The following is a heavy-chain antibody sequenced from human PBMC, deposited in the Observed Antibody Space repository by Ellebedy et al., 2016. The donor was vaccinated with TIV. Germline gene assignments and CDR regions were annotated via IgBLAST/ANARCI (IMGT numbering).Heavy chain of an antibody. CDR1: GFTFSDHY. Sequence: GESLKISCTASGFTFSDHYMSWIRQAPGKGLEWVSYISSSGKSIYYADSVKGRFTISRDNAKNSLYLQMNSLRAEDTAVYYCATQQWLGFDYWGQGTLVTVSS. CDR2: ISSSGKSI. D-gene: IGHD6-19*01. V-gene: IGHV3-11*04. J-gene: IGHJ4*02. CDR3: ATQQWLGFDY.